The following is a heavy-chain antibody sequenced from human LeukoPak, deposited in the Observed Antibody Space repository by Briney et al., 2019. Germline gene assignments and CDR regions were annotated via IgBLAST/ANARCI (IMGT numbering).Heavy chain of an antibody. D-gene: IGHD3-9*01. Sequence: PGGSLRLSCAASGFTFSSYAMSWVRQAPGKELEWVSCITGSGGSAYYADSVKGRFTISRDNSRNTLDLQMNSLRAEDTAVYYCAKATAYFLDYFQNWGPGTLVIVSS. CDR2: ITGSGGSA. V-gene: IGHV3-23*01. J-gene: IGHJ1*01. CDR1: GFTFSSYA. CDR3: AKATAYFLDYFQN.